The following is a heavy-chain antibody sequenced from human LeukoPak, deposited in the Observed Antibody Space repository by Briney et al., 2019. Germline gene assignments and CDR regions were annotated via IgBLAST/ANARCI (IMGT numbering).Heavy chain of an antibody. J-gene: IGHJ4*02. CDR1: GYTFTIYG. D-gene: IGHD5-18*01. CDR3: ARDRRLSVDIAMAPFDY. V-gene: IGHV1-18*04. Sequence: ASVKVSCKASGYTFTIYGITWVRQAPGQGLEWMGWISTHTGDTNYAQKLQARVTMTTDTSTSTAYMELRSLRSDDTAVYYCARDRRLSVDIAMAPFDYWGRGTLVTVSS. CDR2: ISTHTGDT.